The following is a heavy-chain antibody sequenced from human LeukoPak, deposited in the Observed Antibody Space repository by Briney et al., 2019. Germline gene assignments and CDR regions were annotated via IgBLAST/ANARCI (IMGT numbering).Heavy chain of an antibody. Sequence: GRSLRLSCAASGFTFSSYGMHWVRQAPGKGLEWVAVISYDGSSKYYADSVKGRFTIPRDNSKNTLYLQMNSLRAEDTAVYYCAKGDSSSWYTYYYYGMDVWGKGTTVTASS. CDR2: ISYDGSSK. D-gene: IGHD6-13*01. V-gene: IGHV3-30*18. J-gene: IGHJ6*04. CDR1: GFTFSSYG. CDR3: AKGDSSSWYTYYYYGMDV.